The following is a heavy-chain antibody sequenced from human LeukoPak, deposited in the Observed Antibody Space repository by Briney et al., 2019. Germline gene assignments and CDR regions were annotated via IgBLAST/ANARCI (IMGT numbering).Heavy chain of an antibody. V-gene: IGHV4-34*01. Sequence: SETLSLTCAVYGGSFSGYYWSWIRQPPGKGLEWIGSIYYSGSTYYNPSLKSRVTISVDTSKNQFSLKLSSVTAADTAVYYCARQDLYGSPLYFDYWGQGTLVTVSS. CDR2: IYYSGST. CDR3: ARQDLYGSPLYFDY. CDR1: GGSFSGYY. D-gene: IGHD3-10*01. J-gene: IGHJ4*02.